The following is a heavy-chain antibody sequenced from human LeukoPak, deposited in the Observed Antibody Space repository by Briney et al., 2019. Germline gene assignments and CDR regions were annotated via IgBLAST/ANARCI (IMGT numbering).Heavy chain of an antibody. V-gene: IGHV4-31*03. CDR2: IYYSGST. D-gene: IGHD3/OR15-3a*01. CDR1: GGSISSGGYY. Sequence: TTSQTLSLTCTVSGGSISSGGYYWSWIRQHPGKGLEWIGYIYYSGSTYYNPSLKSRVTISVDTSKNQFSLKLSSVTAADTAVYYCARGRRGGLLHLYYYYGMDVWGQGTTVTVSS. J-gene: IGHJ6*02. CDR3: ARGRRGGLLHLYYYYGMDV.